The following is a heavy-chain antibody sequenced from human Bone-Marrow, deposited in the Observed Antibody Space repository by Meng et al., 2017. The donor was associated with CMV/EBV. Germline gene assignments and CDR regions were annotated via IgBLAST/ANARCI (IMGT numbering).Heavy chain of an antibody. CDR2: IYWNDDK. J-gene: IGHJ1*01. Sequence: SGPTLVKPTQTLTLTCTFSGFSLSTSGVGVGWIRQPPGKALEWLALIYWNDDKRYSPSLKSRLTITKDTSKHQVVLTMTNMDPVDTATYYCAHRRYDFWSGSEYFPHWGQGTRVTGSS. CDR3: AHRRYDFWSGSEYFPH. V-gene: IGHV2-5*01. D-gene: IGHD3-3*01. CDR1: GFSLSTSGVG.